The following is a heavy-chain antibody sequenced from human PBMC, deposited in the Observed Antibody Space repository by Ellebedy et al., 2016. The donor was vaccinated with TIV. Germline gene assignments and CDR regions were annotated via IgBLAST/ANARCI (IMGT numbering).Heavy chain of an antibody. J-gene: IGHJ6*02. D-gene: IGHD3-3*01. Sequence: GESLKISCAASGFTFSDYSMNWLRQAPGKGLEWLSYISSGSRTILYADSVKGRFTISRDNAKNSLYLQMNSLRAENTAVYYCASTTIFGILSRPYYYAMDVWGQGTTVTVSS. V-gene: IGHV3-48*04. CDR3: ASTTIFGILSRPYYYAMDV. CDR1: GFTFSDYS. CDR2: ISSGSRTI.